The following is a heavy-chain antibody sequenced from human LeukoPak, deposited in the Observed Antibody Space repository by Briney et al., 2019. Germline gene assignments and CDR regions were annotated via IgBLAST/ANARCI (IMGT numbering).Heavy chain of an antibody. V-gene: IGHV3-23*01. Sequence: GGSLRLSXAASGFTFTTYAMSWVRQAPGKGMEWVSDISGGGDSTYYADSVKGRFTISRDNAKNTLYLQMNSLRAEDTALYYCARARYCSSSSCYIDYWGQGTLVTVSS. CDR3: ARARYCSSSSCYIDY. CDR1: GFTFTTYA. D-gene: IGHD2-2*02. J-gene: IGHJ4*02. CDR2: ISGGGDST.